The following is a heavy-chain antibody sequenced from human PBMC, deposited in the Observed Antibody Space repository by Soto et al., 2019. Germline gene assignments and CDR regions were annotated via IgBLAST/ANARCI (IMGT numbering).Heavy chain of an antibody. CDR2: IKQDGSEK. Sequence: PWGSLRLSCAASGFTFVSYWISCVRHSPLKWREWVANIKQDGSEKCYVDSVKGRFTISRDNAKNSLYLQMNSLRAEDTAVYYCARDRGEELGYYGMDVWGQGTTVTVSS. J-gene: IGHJ6*02. CDR3: ARDRGEELGYYGMDV. V-gene: IGHV3-7*01. CDR1: GFTFVSYW. D-gene: IGHD3-10*01.